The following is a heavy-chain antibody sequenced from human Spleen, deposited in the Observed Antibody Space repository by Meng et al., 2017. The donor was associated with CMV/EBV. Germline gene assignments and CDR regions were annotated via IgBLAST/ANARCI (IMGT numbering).Heavy chain of an antibody. Sequence: SETLSLTCSVSGGSVSSRDYYWSWIRQPPGKGLVWIGYIYHTGSTYNRPSLKSRVAMSIDTSKNQFSLKLRSVTAADTAVYYCATVVRGSGTYYKRFDSWGQGNLVTVSS. CDR2: IYHTGST. J-gene: IGHJ4*02. V-gene: IGHV4-30-4*01. D-gene: IGHD3-10*01. CDR1: GGSVSSRDYY. CDR3: ATVVRGSGTYYKRFDS.